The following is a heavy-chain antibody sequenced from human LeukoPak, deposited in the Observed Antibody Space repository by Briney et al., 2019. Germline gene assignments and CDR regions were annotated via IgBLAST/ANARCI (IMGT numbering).Heavy chain of an antibody. V-gene: IGHV3-53*01. Sequence: PGGSLRLSCAASGFTVSNYYMSWVRQAPGKGLEWVSVIWTDGGTYYADSVKGRFTISRDDSKNTLSLQMNSLRVEDTAVYYCARDLAWGAFDYWGQGTLVTVSS. J-gene: IGHJ4*02. CDR3: ARDLAWGAFDY. CDR2: IWTDGGT. CDR1: GFTVSNYY. D-gene: IGHD7-27*01.